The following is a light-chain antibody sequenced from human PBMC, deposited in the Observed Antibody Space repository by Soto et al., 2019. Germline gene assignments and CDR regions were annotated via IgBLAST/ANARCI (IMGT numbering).Light chain of an antibody. V-gene: IGKV3-11*01. J-gene: IGKJ2*01. CDR2: DAS. CDR3: QQRPNWPRGT. CDR1: QSVSTF. Sequence: EVVLTQFPVNLSLSPGEGATLSCRASQSVSTFLAWYQQKPGQAPRLLIYDASKRAAGIPARFSGSGSGTDFTLTIGRLLPEDSAVYYCQQRPNWPRGTFGQGTKLEIK.